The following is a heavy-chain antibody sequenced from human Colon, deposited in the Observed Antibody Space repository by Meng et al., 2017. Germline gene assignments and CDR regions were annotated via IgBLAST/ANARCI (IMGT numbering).Heavy chain of an antibody. CDR3: ARGGAPPYYFDY. Sequence: QVQLVQSGAEVKKPGASVRVSCETSGYTFSNYEVNWVRQASGHGLEWMGWMNPDSSKTGYAHKFQGRVTLTRDTSTGTAYMELTSLTPDDTAVYYCARGGAPPYYFDYWGQGTLVTVSS. J-gene: IGHJ4*02. V-gene: IGHV1-8*02. CDR1: GYTFSNYE. D-gene: IGHD1-26*01. CDR2: MNPDSSKT.